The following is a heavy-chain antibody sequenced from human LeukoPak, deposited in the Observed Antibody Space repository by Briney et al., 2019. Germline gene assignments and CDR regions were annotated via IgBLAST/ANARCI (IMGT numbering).Heavy chain of an antibody. Sequence: ASVKVSCKASGGTFSSYAISWVRQAPGQGLEWMGIINPSGGSTSYAQKFQGRVTMTRDTSTSTVYMELSSLRSEDTAVYYCARTLYCSGGSCPIADYFDYWGQGTLVTVSS. D-gene: IGHD2-15*01. V-gene: IGHV1-46*01. CDR3: ARTLYCSGGSCPIADYFDY. J-gene: IGHJ4*02. CDR2: INPSGGST. CDR1: GGTFSSYA.